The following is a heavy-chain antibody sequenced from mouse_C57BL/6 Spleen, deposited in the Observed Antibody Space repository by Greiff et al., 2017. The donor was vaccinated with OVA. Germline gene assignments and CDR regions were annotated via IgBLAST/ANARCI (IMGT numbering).Heavy chain of an antibody. D-gene: IGHD3-1*01. CDR3: AREERTVLTFYFDY. V-gene: IGHV1-66*01. CDR2: IYPGSGNT. Sequence: QVQLQQSGPELVKPGASVKISCKASGYSFTSYYIHWVKQRPGQGLEWIGWIYPGSGNTKYNEKFKGKATLTADTSSSTAYMQLSSLTSEDSAVYYCAREERTVLTFYFDYWGQGTTLTVSS. J-gene: IGHJ2*01. CDR1: GYSFTSYY.